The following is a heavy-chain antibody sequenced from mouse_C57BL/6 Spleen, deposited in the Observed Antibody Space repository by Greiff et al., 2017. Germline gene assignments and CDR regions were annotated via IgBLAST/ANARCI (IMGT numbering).Heavy chain of an antibody. J-gene: IGHJ2*01. V-gene: IGHV1-59*01. Sequence: QVQLQQPGAELVRPGTSVKLSCKASGYTFTSYWMHWVKQRPGQGLEWIGVIDPSDSYTNYNQKFKGKATLTVDTSSSTAYMQLSSLTSEDSAVYYCADQPFDYWGQGTTLTVSS. D-gene: IGHD6-1*01. CDR2: IDPSDSYT. CDR1: GYTFTSYW. CDR3: ADQPFDY.